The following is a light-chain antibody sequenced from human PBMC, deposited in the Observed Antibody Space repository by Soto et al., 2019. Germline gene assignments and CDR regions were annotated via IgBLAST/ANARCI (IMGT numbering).Light chain of an antibody. J-gene: IGKJ4*01. Sequence: EIVMTQSPATLSVSPGERATLSCRASQSVSSNLAWYKQKPGQAPRLLIYGASNKATGIPARFSGSGSGTEFTLTIGSLQSEDFAFYYCQQYNNWPPLPFGGGTKVDIK. CDR2: GAS. CDR3: QQYNNWPPLP. V-gene: IGKV3-15*01. CDR1: QSVSSN.